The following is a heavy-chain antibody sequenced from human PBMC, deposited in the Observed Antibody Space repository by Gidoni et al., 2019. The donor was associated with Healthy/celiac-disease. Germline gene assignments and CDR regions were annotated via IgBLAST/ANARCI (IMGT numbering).Heavy chain of an antibody. D-gene: IGHD6-13*01. CDR1: GGSFSGYY. CDR3: ARGLRGAAAGRPSRYNWFDP. J-gene: IGHJ5*02. Sequence: QVQLQQWGAGLLKPSETLSLTCAVYGGSFSGYYGSWIRRPPGKGLERIGEINHSGSTNYNPSRNSRVTISVDTSKNQFSLKLSSVTAADTAVYYCARGLRGAAAGRPSRYNWFDPLGQGTLVTVSS. CDR2: INHSGST. V-gene: IGHV4-34*01.